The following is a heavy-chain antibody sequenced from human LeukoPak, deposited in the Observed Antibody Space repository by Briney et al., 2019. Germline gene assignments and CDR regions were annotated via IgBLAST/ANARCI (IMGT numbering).Heavy chain of an antibody. CDR1: GGTSNSHA. V-gene: IGHV1-69*04. CDR3: ATTNDGGGYQWGDFFDF. CDR2: IIPNLGTT. J-gene: IGHJ4*02. D-gene: IGHD3-22*01. Sequence: PTASVKVSCKASGGTSNSHAISWVRQAPGQGLEWMGRIIPNLGTTNRAQNFQDRVTLTADKSTNTAYMELTSLTSDDTAVYYCATTNDGGGYQWGDFFDFWGQGTLVTVSS.